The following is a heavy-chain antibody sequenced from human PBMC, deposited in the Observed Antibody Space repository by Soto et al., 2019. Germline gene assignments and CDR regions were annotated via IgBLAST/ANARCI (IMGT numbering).Heavy chain of an antibody. CDR2: VSYDGINT. CDR1: GFTFRSYG. D-gene: IGHD2-2*01. CDR3: ARDFRPISTRSPGVDS. J-gene: IGHJ5*01. Sequence: PGGSLRLSCTASGFTFRSYGMHWGRQAPDKGLEWVATVSYDGINTYYTESVKGRFTISRDNSKNTLFLQMNTLRREDTAVYYCARDFRPISTRSPGVDSWGQGTLVTVS. V-gene: IGHV3-30*03.